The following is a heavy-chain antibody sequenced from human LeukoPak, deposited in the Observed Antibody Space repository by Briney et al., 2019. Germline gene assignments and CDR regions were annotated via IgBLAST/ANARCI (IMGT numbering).Heavy chain of an antibody. Sequence: ASVKVSCKASGYTFTSYGISWVRQAPGQGLEWMGWISSYNGDTNYAQKLQGRVTLTADTSTSTVYMDLRSLRSDDTAVHYCARGGARQGGGWFDPWGQGTLVTVSS. V-gene: IGHV1-18*01. D-gene: IGHD1-26*01. CDR3: ARGGARQGGGWFDP. CDR1: GYTFTSYG. J-gene: IGHJ5*02. CDR2: ISSYNGDT.